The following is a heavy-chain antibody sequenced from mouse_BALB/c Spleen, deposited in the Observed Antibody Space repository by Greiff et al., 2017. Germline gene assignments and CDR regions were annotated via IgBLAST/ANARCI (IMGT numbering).Heavy chain of an antibody. J-gene: IGHJ2*01. Sequence: EVKLQESGGGLVKPGGSLKLSCAASGFTFSSYAMSWVRQSPEKRLEWVAEISSGGSYTYYPDTVTGRFTISRDNAKNTLYLEMSSLRSEDTAMYYCAREGNYRYDYFDYWGQGTTLTVSS. CDR2: ISSGGSYT. V-gene: IGHV5-9-4*01. CDR3: AREGNYRYDYFDY. CDR1: GFTFSSYA. D-gene: IGHD2-14*01.